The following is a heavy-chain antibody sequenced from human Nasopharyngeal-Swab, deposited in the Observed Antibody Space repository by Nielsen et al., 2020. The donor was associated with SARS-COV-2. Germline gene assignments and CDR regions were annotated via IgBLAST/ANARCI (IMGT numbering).Heavy chain of an antibody. CDR3: ASGLNWFPFDY. CDR2: IYYSGST. V-gene: IGHV4-59*13. D-gene: IGHD3-9*01. J-gene: IGHJ4*02. Sequence: PGKGLEWIGYIYYSGSTSHNPSLKSRVTISVDTSKNQFSLKLSSVTAADPAVYYCASGLNWFPFDYWGQGTLVTVSS.